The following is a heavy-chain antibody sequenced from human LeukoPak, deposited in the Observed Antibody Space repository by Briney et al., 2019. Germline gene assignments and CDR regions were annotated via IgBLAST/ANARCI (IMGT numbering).Heavy chain of an antibody. CDR2: IYPGDVDT. D-gene: IGHD1-26*01. CDR1: GYSFTSYW. J-gene: IGHJ4*02. V-gene: IGHV5-51*01. Sequence: GESLQISCKGSGYSFTSYWIGWVRQMPGKGLAWMGIIYPGDVDTRYSPSFQGQVTISADKSISTAYLQWSSLKASDTAVYYCARRQYSGSHFYFDYWGQGTLVTVSS. CDR3: ARRQYSGSHFYFDY.